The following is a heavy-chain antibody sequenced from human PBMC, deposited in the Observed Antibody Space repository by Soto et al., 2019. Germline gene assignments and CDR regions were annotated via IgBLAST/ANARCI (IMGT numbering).Heavy chain of an antibody. CDR2: ISYDGSNK. D-gene: IGHD6-13*01. Sequence: QVQLVESGGGVVQPGRSLRLSCAASGFTFSSYAMHWVRQAPDKGLEWVAVISYDGSNKYYADSVKGRFTISRDNSKNTLYLQMNSQRAEDTAVYYCARDVSSAAGKRSWHYFDYWGQGTLVTVSS. CDR3: ARDVSSAAGKRSWHYFDY. J-gene: IGHJ4*02. CDR1: GFTFSSYA. V-gene: IGHV3-30-3*01.